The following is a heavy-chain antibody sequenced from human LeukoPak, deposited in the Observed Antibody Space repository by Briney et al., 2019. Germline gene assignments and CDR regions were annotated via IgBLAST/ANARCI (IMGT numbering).Heavy chain of an antibody. V-gene: IGHV3-66*01. CDR2: IYSGGST. D-gene: IGHD3-22*01. Sequence: GGSLRLSCAASGFTVSSNYMSWVRQAPGKGLKWVSVIYSGGSTYYADSVKGRFTISRDNSKDTLYLQMNSLRAEDTAVYYCARTATYYYDSSDFYYFDYWGQGTLVTVSS. J-gene: IGHJ4*02. CDR1: GFTVSSNY. CDR3: ARTATYYYDSSDFYYFDY.